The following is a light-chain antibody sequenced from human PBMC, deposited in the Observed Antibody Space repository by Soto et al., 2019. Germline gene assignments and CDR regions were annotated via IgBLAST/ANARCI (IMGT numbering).Light chain of an antibody. CDR2: GNS. V-gene: IGLV1-40*01. J-gene: IGLJ2*01. Sequence: QTVVTQPPSVSGAPGQRVTISCTGSSSNIGAGYDVHWYQQLPGTAPKLLIYGNSNRPSGVPDRFSGSKSGTSASLAITGLHAEDEADYYCQSYDSSLHVVFGGGTKLTVL. CDR1: SSNIGAGYD. CDR3: QSYDSSLHVV.